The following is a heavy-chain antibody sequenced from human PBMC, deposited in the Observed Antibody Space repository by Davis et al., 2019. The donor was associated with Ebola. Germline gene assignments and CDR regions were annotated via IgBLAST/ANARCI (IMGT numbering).Heavy chain of an antibody. D-gene: IGHD2-2*01. Sequence: ASVKVSCKASGYTFTSYAMHWVRQAPGQRLEWMGWINAGNGNTKYSQKFQGRVTITRDTSASTAYMELSSLRSEDTAVYYCARGLPHCSSTSCRGPFDYWGQGTLVTVSS. V-gene: IGHV1-3*01. CDR3: ARGLPHCSSTSCRGPFDY. CDR1: GYTFTSYA. J-gene: IGHJ4*02. CDR2: INAGNGNT.